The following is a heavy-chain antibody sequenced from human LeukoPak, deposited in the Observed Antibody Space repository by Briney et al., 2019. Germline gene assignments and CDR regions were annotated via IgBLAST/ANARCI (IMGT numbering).Heavy chain of an antibody. D-gene: IGHD2-15*01. CDR3: AKRYCSGGSCYQFDY. J-gene: IGHJ4*02. CDR2: ISSNRANT. V-gene: IGHV3-64D*06. Sequence: GGSLRLSCSAPGFTFSNYAMHWVRQAPGKGLEYVSAISSNRANTYYADSVKGRVTISRDNSKNTLFLQLSSLRVEDTAVYYCAKRYCSGGSCYQFDYWGQGTLVIVSS. CDR1: GFTFSNYA.